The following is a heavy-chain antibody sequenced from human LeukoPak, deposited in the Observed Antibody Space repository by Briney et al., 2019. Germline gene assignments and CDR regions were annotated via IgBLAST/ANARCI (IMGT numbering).Heavy chain of an antibody. D-gene: IGHD1-14*01. Sequence: GASVKVSCKASGGTFSSYAISWVRQAPGQGLEWMGGIIPIFGTANYAQKFQGRVTITADESTSTAYMGLSSLRSEDTAVYYCARGPSTVTTLNYYYYYGMDVWGQGTTVTVSS. CDR1: GGTFSSYA. CDR2: IIPIFGTA. J-gene: IGHJ6*02. V-gene: IGHV1-69*13. CDR3: ARGPSTVTTLNYYYYYGMDV.